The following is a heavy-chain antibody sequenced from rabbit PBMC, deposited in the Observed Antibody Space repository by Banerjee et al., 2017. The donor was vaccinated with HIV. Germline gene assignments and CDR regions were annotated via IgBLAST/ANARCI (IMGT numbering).Heavy chain of an antibody. D-gene: IGHD8-1*01. CDR2: IYAGSSGNT. CDR1: GFDFSGNYW. J-gene: IGHJ3*01. Sequence: QSLEESGGDLVQPGASLTLTCTASGFDFSGNYWICWVRQAPGKGLEWIACIYAGSSGNTYYASWAKGRFTISKTSSTTVTLQMTSLTAADTATYFCASNYVGASYYYTRLDLWGPGTLVTVS. V-gene: IGHV1S40*01. CDR3: ASNYVGASYYYTRLDL.